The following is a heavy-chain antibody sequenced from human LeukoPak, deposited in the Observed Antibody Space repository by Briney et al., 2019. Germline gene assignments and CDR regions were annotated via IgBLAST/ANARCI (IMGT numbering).Heavy chain of an antibody. J-gene: IGHJ4*02. D-gene: IGHD2-2*01. CDR2: ISYDGSNK. V-gene: IGHV3-30*18. CDR3: AKRIGSTSLPIDY. CDR1: GVTFSSYG. Sequence: GRSLRLSCAASGVTFSSYGMHWVRQAPGKGLEWVAVISYDGSNKYYADSVKGRFTISRDNSKNTLYLQMNSLRAEDTAVYYCAKRIGSTSLPIDYWGQGTLVTVSS.